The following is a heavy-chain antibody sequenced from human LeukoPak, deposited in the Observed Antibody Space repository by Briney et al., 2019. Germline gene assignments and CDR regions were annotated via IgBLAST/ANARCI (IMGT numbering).Heavy chain of an antibody. V-gene: IGHV1-24*01. J-gene: IGHJ4*02. Sequence: ASVKVSCKVSGYTLTELSMHWVRQAPGKGLEWMGGFDPEDGETIYAQKFQGRVTMTEDTSTDTAYMELSSLRSEDTAVYYCAGPSGYSSGWGFDYWGQGTLVTVSS. CDR1: GYTLTELS. CDR3: AGPSGYSSGWGFDY. CDR2: FDPEDGET. D-gene: IGHD6-19*01.